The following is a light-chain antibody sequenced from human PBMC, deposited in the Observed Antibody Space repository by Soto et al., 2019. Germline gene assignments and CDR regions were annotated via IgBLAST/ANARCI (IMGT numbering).Light chain of an antibody. Sequence: DNVLTQSPDTLSLSPGERATLSCRASQSVSIYLAWYQQKPGQGPRLLIYDASNRATGIPARFSGSGSGTDFTLTISSLEPEDFAVYYCQQSNNWPWTLGQGTKVDIK. CDR2: DAS. CDR1: QSVSIY. CDR3: QQSNNWPWT. V-gene: IGKV3-11*01. J-gene: IGKJ1*01.